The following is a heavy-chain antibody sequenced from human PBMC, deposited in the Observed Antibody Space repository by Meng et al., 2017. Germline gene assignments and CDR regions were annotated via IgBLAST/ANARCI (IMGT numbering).Heavy chain of an antibody. V-gene: IGHV3-33*08. Sequence: GESLKISCAASGFTFSSYAMHWVRQAPGKGLEWVAVIWYDGSNKYYADSVKGRFTISRDNSKNTLYLQMNSLRAEDTAVYYCARGYCSGGSCYSFGYYYYGMDVWGQGTTVTVSS. CDR1: GFTFSSYA. J-gene: IGHJ6*02. CDR3: ARGYCSGGSCYSFGYYYYGMDV. CDR2: IWYDGSNK. D-gene: IGHD2-15*01.